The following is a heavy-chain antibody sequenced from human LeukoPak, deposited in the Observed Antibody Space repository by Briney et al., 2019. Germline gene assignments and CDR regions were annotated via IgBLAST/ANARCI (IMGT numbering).Heavy chain of an antibody. CDR3: ANLDYPNYFDY. Sequence: GGSLRLSCAASGFTVSSNYMSWVRQAPGKGLEWVSAISGSGGSAYYADSVKGRFTISRDNSKNTLYLQMNSLRAEDTAVYYCANLDYPNYFDYWGQGTLVTVSS. D-gene: IGHD4-11*01. V-gene: IGHV3-23*01. J-gene: IGHJ4*02. CDR2: ISGSGGSA. CDR1: GFTVSSNY.